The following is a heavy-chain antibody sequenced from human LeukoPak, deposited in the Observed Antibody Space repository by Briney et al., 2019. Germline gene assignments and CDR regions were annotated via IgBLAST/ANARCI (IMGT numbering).Heavy chain of an antibody. CDR1: GFTFSSYG. Sequence: PGGSLRLSCAASGFTFSSYGMHWVRQAPGKGLEWVAVIWYDGSNKYYADSVKGRFTISRDNSRNTLFLQMNSLRAEDTAMYYCARVFPPNWFDPWGQGTLVTVSS. J-gene: IGHJ5*02. CDR2: IWYDGSNK. V-gene: IGHV3-33*01. D-gene: IGHD3-10*02. CDR3: ARVFPPNWFDP.